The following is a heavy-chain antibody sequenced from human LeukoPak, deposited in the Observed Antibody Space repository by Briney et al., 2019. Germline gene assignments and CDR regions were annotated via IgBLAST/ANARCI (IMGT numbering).Heavy chain of an antibody. V-gene: IGHV3-48*01. J-gene: IGHJ5*02. CDR2: ISSSSTTL. CDR1: GFTFSTYS. Sequence: GGSLRLSCAASGFTFSTYSMSWVRQSPGKGLEWASYISSSSTTLYYADSVKGRFTISRDDSKNSLFMQMNSLSAEDTAVYYCARGEGFRDWFDPWGQGTLVTVSS. D-gene: IGHD3-10*01. CDR3: ARGEGFRDWFDP.